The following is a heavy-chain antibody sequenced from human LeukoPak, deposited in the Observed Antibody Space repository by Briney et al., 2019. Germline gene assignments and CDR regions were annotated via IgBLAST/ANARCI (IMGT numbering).Heavy chain of an antibody. D-gene: IGHD3-10*01. Sequence: SETLSLTCTVSGGSISSYYWTWIRQPPGKGLEWIGYIYYTGSTNYNPSLKSRVTISLDTSKNQFSLKLSSVTAADTAVYYCARGRRDYYGSGSYLVYWGQGTLVTVSS. CDR2: IYYTGST. J-gene: IGHJ4*02. CDR1: GGSISSYY. V-gene: IGHV4-59*12. CDR3: ARGRRDYYGSGSYLVY.